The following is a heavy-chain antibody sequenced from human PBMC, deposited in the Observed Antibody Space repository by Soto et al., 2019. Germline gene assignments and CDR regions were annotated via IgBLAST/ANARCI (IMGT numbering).Heavy chain of an antibody. CDR1: GGSFSGYY. CDR3: ARGNGYSYGFDY. V-gene: IGHV4-34*01. CDR2: INHSGST. D-gene: IGHD5-18*01. Sequence: QVQLQQWGAGLLKPSETLSLTCAVYGGSFSGYYWSWIRQPPGKGLEWIGEINHSGSTNYNPSLKSGVTISVDTSKNQLSLELSSVTAADTAVYYCARGNGYSYGFDYWGQGTLVTVSS. J-gene: IGHJ4*02.